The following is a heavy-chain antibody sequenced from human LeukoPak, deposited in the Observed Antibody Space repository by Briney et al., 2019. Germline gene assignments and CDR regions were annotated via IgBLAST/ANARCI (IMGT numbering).Heavy chain of an antibody. Sequence: GASVKVSCETSGYTFTSYYIHWVRQAPGQGLEWMGIINPIGGTTDYPQKFQGRVTMTRDTSTSTVYMELSSLSPEDTAVYYCARQQGLQNLNFDYWGQGALVTVSS. V-gene: IGHV1-46*01. D-gene: IGHD4-11*01. CDR3: ARQQGLQNLNFDY. CDR2: INPIGGTT. CDR1: GYTFTSYY. J-gene: IGHJ4*02.